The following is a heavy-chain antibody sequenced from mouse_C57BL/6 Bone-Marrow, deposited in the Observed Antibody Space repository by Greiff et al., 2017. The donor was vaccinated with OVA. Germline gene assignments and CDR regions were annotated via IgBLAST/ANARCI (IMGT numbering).Heavy chain of an antibody. CDR1: GYTFTDYY. J-gene: IGHJ1*03. CDR3: ARANYYGSSLYWYFDV. D-gene: IGHD1-1*01. CDR2: INPNNGGT. Sequence: EVQLQQSGPELVKPGASVKISCKASGYTFTDYYMNWVKQSHGKSLEWIGDINPNNGGTSYNQKFKGKATLTVDKSSSTAYMELRSLTSEDSAVYYCARANYYGSSLYWYFDVWGTGTTVTVSS. V-gene: IGHV1-26*01.